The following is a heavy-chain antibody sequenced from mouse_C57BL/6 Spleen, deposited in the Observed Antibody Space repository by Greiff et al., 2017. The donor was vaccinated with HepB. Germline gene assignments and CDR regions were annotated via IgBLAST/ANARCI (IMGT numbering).Heavy chain of an antibody. V-gene: IGHV1-81*01. CDR1: GYTFTSYG. CDR3: GRVAAEATPYFDY. CDR2: IYPRSGNT. Sequence: QVQLQQSGAELVRPGASVKLSCKASGYTFTSYGISWVKQRTGQGLEWIGDIYPRSGNTYYNEKFKGKATLTADKSSSTAYMVLRSLTSEDSAVYFCGRVAAEATPYFDYWGQGTTVTVSS. J-gene: IGHJ2*01. D-gene: IGHD3-2*02.